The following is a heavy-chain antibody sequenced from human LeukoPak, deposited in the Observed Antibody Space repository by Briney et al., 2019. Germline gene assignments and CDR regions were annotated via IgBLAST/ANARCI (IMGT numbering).Heavy chain of an antibody. V-gene: IGHV1-18*01. J-gene: IGHJ3*02. CDR2: ISAYNGNT. Sequence: VASVKVSCKASGYTFTSYGISWVRQAPGQGLEWMGWISAYNGNTNYAQKLQGRVTMTTDTSTSTAYMELSRLRSDDTAVYYCARQGPPERTYVAYPRYDAFDIWGQGTMVTVSS. CDR1: GYTFTSYG. CDR3: ARQGPPERTYVAYPRYDAFDI. D-gene: IGHD3-16*01.